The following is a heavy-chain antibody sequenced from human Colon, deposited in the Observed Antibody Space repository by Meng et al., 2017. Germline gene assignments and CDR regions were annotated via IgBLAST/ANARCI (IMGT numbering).Heavy chain of an antibody. D-gene: IGHD1-1*01. J-gene: IGHJ5*02. CDR1: GGSLSSDTYY. CDR2: INHSGST. CDR3: ARGLNEGGLAHNWFDP. Sequence: LHDSGQGLVQPSQSLSLTFTVSGGSLSSDTYYWTWIRQDPGKGLEWIGIINHSGSTYYNPSLKSRVTMSLDTSKQQFSLKLISVTAADTAVYFCARGLNEGGLAHNWFDPWGQGTLVTVSS. V-gene: IGHV4-31*03.